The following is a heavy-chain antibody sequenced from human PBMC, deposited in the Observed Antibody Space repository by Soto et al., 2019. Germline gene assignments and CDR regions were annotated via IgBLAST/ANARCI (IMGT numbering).Heavy chain of an antibody. Sequence: PSETLSLTCTVSGGSISSYYWSWIRQPPGKGLEWIGYIYYSGSTNYNPSLKSRVTISVDTSKNQFSLKLSSVTAADTAVYYCARSTRGRGVDYWGQGTLVTVSS. V-gene: IGHV4-59*12. CDR2: IYYSGST. J-gene: IGHJ4*02. D-gene: IGHD2-8*02. CDR3: ARSTRGRGVDY. CDR1: GGSISSYY.